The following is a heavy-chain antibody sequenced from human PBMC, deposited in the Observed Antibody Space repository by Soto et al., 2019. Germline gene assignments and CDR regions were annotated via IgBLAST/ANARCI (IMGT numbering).Heavy chain of an antibody. CDR2: INPNSGGT. D-gene: IGHD6-19*01. CDR1: GYTFTGYY. V-gene: IGHV1-2*04. J-gene: IGHJ4*02. Sequence: ASVKVSCKASGYTFTGYYMHWVRQAPGQGLEWMGWINPNSGGTNYAQKFQGWVTMTRDTSISTAYMELSRLRSDDTAMYYCARDRGYSSGWDFDYWGQGTLVTVSS. CDR3: ARDRGYSSGWDFDY.